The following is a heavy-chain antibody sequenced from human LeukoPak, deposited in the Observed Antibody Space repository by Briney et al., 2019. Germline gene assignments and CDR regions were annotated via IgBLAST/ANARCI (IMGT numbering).Heavy chain of an antibody. V-gene: IGHV3-23*01. Sequence: GGSLRLSCAASGFTFNSHALSWVRQAPGKGLEWVSSLSGSGYNTYYADSVKGRFTISRDNSKNTLYLQMNSLRAEDTAVYYCARSIVGATPFDPWGQGTLVTVSS. CDR2: LSGSGYNT. CDR3: ARSIVGATPFDP. CDR1: GFTFNSHA. D-gene: IGHD1-26*01. J-gene: IGHJ5*02.